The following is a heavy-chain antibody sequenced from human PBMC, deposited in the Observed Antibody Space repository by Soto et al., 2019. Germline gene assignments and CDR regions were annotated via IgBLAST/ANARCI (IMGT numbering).Heavy chain of an antibody. CDR3: ATDRIAAAGTTDY. V-gene: IGHV1-24*01. CDR1: GYTLTELS. CDR2: FDPEDGEA. D-gene: IGHD6-13*01. Sequence: ASVKVSCKVSGYTLTELSMHWVRQAPGKGLEWMGGFDPEDGEAIYAQKFQGRVTMTEDTSTDTAYMELSSLGSEDTAVYYCATDRIAAAGTTDYWGQGTLVTVSS. J-gene: IGHJ4*02.